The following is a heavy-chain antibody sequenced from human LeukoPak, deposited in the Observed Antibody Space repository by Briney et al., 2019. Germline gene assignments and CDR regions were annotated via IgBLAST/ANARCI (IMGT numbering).Heavy chain of an antibody. Sequence: PGGPLGLSCEAFGFTFSKSWRGWVRQAPGKGLEWVANMNQDGSEKDYVDSVKGRFTISRDNARESLYLQMSSLRAEDTAVYYCATYTHWVAGDVWGHGTTVTVSS. D-gene: IGHD3-16*01. CDR3: ATYTHWVAGDV. CDR1: GFTFSKSW. V-gene: IGHV3-7*01. J-gene: IGHJ6*02. CDR2: MNQDGSEK.